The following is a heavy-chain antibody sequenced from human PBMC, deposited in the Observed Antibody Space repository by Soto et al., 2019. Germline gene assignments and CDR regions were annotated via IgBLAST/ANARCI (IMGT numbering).Heavy chain of an antibody. CDR3: AREGSNCSGGTCYRSHFDY. Sequence: QVQLQESGPGLVKPSETLSLTCTDSGGSITSYYWSWIRQPPGKGLEWIGYIYDSGSPNYSPSLKGRVTISLDTSKNQFSLKLSSVTAADTAVYYCAREGSNCSGGTCYRSHFDYWGQGTLVTVSS. CDR2: IYDSGSP. J-gene: IGHJ4*02. D-gene: IGHD2-15*01. CDR1: GGSITSYY. V-gene: IGHV4-59*01.